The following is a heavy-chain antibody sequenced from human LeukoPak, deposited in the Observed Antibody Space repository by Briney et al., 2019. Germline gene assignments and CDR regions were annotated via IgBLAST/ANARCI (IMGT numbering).Heavy chain of an antibody. D-gene: IGHD4-17*01. CDR3: ARGGYDYGDDSLYYYYGMDV. J-gene: IGHJ6*02. V-gene: IGHV3-21*01. CDR2: ISSSSSYI. Sequence: PGGSLRLSCAASGFTFRSHAMHWVRQAPGKGLEWVSSISSSSSYIYYADSVKGRFTISRDNAKNSLYLQMNSLRAEDTAVYYCARGGYDYGDDSLYYYYGMDVWGQGTTVTVSS. CDR1: GFTFRSHA.